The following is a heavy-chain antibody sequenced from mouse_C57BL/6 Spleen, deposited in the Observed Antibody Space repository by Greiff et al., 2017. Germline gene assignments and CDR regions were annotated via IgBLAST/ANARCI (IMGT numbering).Heavy chain of an antibody. CDR1: GFTFSSYA. V-gene: IGHV5-4*01. D-gene: IGHD1-1*01. Sequence: EVMLVESGGGLVKPGGSLKLSCAASGFTFSSYALSWVRQTPEKRLEWVATISDGGSYTYYPDNVKGRFTISRDNAKNNLYLQMSHLKSEDTAMYYCARDGSNYWYFDVWGTGTTVNVYS. J-gene: IGHJ1*03. CDR2: ISDGGSYT. CDR3: ARDGSNYWYFDV.